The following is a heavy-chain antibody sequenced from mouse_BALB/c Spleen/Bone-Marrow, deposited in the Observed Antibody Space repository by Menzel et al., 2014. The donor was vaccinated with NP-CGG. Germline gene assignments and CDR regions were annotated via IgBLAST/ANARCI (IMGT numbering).Heavy chain of an antibody. D-gene: IGHD1-1*02. Sequence: EVKVEESGGGLVQPGGSLRLSCATSGFTFTDYHMNWVRQPPGKALEWLGFIRNKANGYTTEYSASVKGRFTISRDNSQSILYLQMNTLRAEDSATYYCARDKGGILFDYWGQGTTLTVSS. J-gene: IGHJ2*01. CDR3: ARDKGGILFDY. V-gene: IGHV7-3*02. CDR1: GFTFTDYH. CDR2: IRNKANGYTT.